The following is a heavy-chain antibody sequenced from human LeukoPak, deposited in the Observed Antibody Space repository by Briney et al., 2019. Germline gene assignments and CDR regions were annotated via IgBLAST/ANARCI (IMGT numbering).Heavy chain of an antibody. CDR2: INPSGGST. V-gene: IGHV1-46*01. J-gene: IGHJ4*02. D-gene: IGHD3-3*01. CDR1: GYTFTSYY. Sequence: ASVKVSCKASGYTFTSYYMHWVRQAPGHGLEWRGIINPSGGSTSYAQKFQGRVTMTRDTSTSTVYMELSSLRSEDTALYYCARAFSYDFWSGYSHFDYWGQGTLVTVSS. CDR3: ARAFSYDFWSGYSHFDY.